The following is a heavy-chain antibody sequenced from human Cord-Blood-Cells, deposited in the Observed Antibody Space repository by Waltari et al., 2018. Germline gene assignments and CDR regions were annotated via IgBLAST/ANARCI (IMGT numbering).Heavy chain of an antibody. J-gene: IGHJ3*02. Sequence: QVQLQESGPGLVKPSETLSLTGTVAGGTISRYHWSWLRQPPGKGLEWIGYIYYSGSTNYNPSLKSRVTISVDTSKNQFSLKLSSVTAADTAVYYCAGLGSYYDSSGYSYDAFDIWGQGTMVTVSS. CDR3: AGLGSYYDSSGYSYDAFDI. CDR1: GGTISRYH. V-gene: IGHV4-59*08. D-gene: IGHD3-22*01. CDR2: IYYSGST.